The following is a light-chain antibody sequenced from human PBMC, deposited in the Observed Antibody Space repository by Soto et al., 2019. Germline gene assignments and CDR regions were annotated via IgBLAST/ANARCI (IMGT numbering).Light chain of an antibody. CDR3: QQRNTWPPIT. J-gene: IGKJ5*01. V-gene: IGKV3-11*01. Sequence: EIVLTQSPVTLSLSPGDRATLSCRASQSVRTYLAWYQVKPGQAPRLLIYDASRRASGVPARFSGSGSGTDFTLTISSRGPEDFALYDCQQRNTWPPITFGQGTRLEIK. CDR2: DAS. CDR1: QSVRTY.